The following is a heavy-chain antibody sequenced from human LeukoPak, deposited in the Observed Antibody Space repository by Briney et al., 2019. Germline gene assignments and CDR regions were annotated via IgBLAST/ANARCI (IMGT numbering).Heavy chain of an antibody. CDR2: IYWDDDK. CDR1: GFSLSTSGVG. J-gene: IGHJ5*02. V-gene: IGHV2-5*02. D-gene: IGHD3-10*01. CDR3: ARSKMVRGVIISSAPNWFDP. Sequence: SGPTLVNPTQTLTLTCTFSGFSLSTSGVGVGWIRQPPGKALEWLALIYWDDDKRYSPSLKSRLTITKDTSKNQVVLTMTNMDPVDTATYYCARSKMVRGVIISSAPNWFDPWGQGTLVTVSS.